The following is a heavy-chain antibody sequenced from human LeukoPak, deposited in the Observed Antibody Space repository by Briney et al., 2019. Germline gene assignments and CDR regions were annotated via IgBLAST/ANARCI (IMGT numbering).Heavy chain of an antibody. CDR2: IYYSGST. J-gene: IGHJ4*02. D-gene: IGHD4-17*01. Sequence: PSETLSLTCTVSGGSISSSSYYWGWIRQPPGKGLEWIGSIYYSGSTYYNPSLKSRVTISVDTSKNQFSLKLSSVTAADTAVYYCARNGGYSTVTIDDYWGQGTLVTVSS. CDR1: GGSISSSSYY. CDR3: ARNGGYSTVTIDDY. V-gene: IGHV4-39*01.